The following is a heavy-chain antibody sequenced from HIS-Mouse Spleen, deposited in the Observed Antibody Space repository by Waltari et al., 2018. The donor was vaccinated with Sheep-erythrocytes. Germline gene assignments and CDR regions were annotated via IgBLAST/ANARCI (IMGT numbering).Heavy chain of an antibody. CDR1: GYTFTSYD. V-gene: IGHV1-8*01. J-gene: IGHJ4*02. Sequence: QVQLVQSGAEVKKPGASVKVSCKASGYTFTSYDINWVRQATGQGLEWMGWMNPKSGKTGDAQKFQGRVTMTRNTSISTAYMELSSLRSEDTAVYYCARGHYSGYDFDYWGQGTLVTVSS. CDR2: MNPKSGKT. CDR3: ARGHYSGYDFDY. D-gene: IGHD5-12*01.